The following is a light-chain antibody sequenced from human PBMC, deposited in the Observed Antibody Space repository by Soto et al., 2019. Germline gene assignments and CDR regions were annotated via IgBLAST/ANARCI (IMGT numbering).Light chain of an antibody. Sequence: IVLTQSPASLSVSPGERGTLSCRPSQSVDINLAWYQQKPGQAPTLVIYGASTRATDMPGTFSGSGCGTEFTTIISSLQYEDFGVYYCQQYKNWPRTFGQGTKVDIK. CDR1: QSVDIN. CDR3: QQYKNWPRT. J-gene: IGKJ1*01. CDR2: GAS. V-gene: IGKV3-15*01.